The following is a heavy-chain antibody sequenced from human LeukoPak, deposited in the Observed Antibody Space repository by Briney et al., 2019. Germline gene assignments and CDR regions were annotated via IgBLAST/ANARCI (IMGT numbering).Heavy chain of an antibody. D-gene: IGHD1-14*01. CDR1: GYTLTELP. CDR2: FDPEDGKT. Sequence: GASATVSCKVSGYTLTELPMHWVRQAPGKGLEWMGGFDPEDGKTIYAQKFQGRVTMTEDTSTDTAYMELSSLRSEDTAVYYCATFSRNLDAFDIWGQGTMVTVSS. J-gene: IGHJ3*02. V-gene: IGHV1-24*01. CDR3: ATFSRNLDAFDI.